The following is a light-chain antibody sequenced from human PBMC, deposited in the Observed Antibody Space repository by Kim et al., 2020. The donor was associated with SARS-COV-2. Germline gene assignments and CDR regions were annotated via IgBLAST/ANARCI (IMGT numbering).Light chain of an antibody. CDR3: QQYNIFCT. J-gene: IGKJ1*01. CDR2: KAT. V-gene: IGKV1-5*03. CDR1: QSINSW. Sequence: DIQMTQSRSTLSASVGDRVTITCRASQSINSWLAWYQQKPGKAPKLRIYKATNLESGFPSRFSGSESGTEFTLTVNSLQPENFATYYCQQYNIFCTFGQGAKVDIK.